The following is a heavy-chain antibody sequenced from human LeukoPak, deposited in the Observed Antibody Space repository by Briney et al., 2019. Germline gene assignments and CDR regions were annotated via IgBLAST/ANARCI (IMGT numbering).Heavy chain of an antibody. CDR2: MNPNSGGT. J-gene: IGHJ1*01. CDR1: GYTVTSYD. V-gene: IGHV1-8*01. D-gene: IGHD1-26*01. Sequence: ASVKVSCKASGYTVTSYDINWVRQATGQGLESMGWMNPNSGGTGYAQKFQGRVTMTTDTSTSTAYMELSSLISEDTAVYYCARGGAGSIGMLFQHWGQGTLVTVSS. CDR3: ARGGAGSIGMLFQH.